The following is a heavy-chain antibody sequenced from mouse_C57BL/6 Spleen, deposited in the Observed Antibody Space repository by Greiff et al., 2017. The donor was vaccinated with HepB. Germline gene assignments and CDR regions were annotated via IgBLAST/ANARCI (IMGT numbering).Heavy chain of an antibody. D-gene: IGHD1-1*01. J-gene: IGHJ2*01. CDR3: ARVLHYYGSSSPYYFDY. CDR1: GFSLSTSGMG. Sequence: QVTLKESGPGILQSSQTLSLTCSFSGFSLSTSGMGVSWIRQPSGKGLEWLAHIYWDDDKRYNPSLKSRLTISKDTSRNQVFLKITSVDTADTATYYCARVLHYYGSSSPYYFDYWGQGTTLTVSS. CDR2: IYWDDDK. V-gene: IGHV8-12*01.